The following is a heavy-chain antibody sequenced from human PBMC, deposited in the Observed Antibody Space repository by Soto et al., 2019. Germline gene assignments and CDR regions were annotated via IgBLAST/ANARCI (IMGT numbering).Heavy chain of an antibody. Sequence: SETLSLTCTVSGGSISSYYWSWIRQPPGKGLEWIGYIYYSGSTNYNPSLKSRVTISVDTSKNQFSLKLSSVTAADTAVYYCARGGLWWWRDAFDIWGQGTMVTVSS. V-gene: IGHV4-59*01. CDR1: GGSISSYY. CDR2: IYYSGST. CDR3: ARGGLWWWRDAFDI. J-gene: IGHJ3*02. D-gene: IGHD2-21*01.